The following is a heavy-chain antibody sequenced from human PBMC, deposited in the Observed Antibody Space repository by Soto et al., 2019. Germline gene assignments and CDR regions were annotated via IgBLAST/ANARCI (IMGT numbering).Heavy chain of an antibody. CDR2: ISSSSSTI. CDR1: GFTFSSYS. Sequence: EVQLVESGGGLVQPGGSLRLSCAASGFTFSSYSMNWVRQAPGKGLEWVSYISSSSSTIYYADSVKGRFTISRDNAKNSLYLQMNSLRAEDTAVYYRARTTNYDFWSGYYGREHYYYMDVWGKGTTVTVSS. CDR3: ARTTNYDFWSGYYGREHYYYMDV. D-gene: IGHD3-3*01. V-gene: IGHV3-48*01. J-gene: IGHJ6*03.